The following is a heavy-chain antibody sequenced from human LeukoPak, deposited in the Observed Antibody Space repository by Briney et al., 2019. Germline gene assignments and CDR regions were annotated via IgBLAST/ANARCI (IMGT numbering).Heavy chain of an antibody. J-gene: IGHJ4*02. Sequence: SETLSLTCGVSGYSITTDYYWGWIRQTPGKGLEWIASIYYTGSTYYNPSLKSRATISVDTSKNQFSLRLTSVTAADTAVYYCARGGVVVAVYFDSRLQGTLVTVSS. D-gene: IGHD2-15*01. CDR1: GYSITTDYY. CDR3: ARGGVVVAVYFDS. CDR2: IYYTGST. V-gene: IGHV4-38-2*01.